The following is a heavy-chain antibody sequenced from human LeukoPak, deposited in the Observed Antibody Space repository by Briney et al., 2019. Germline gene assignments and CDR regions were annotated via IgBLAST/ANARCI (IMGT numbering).Heavy chain of an antibody. V-gene: IGHV4-38-2*02. D-gene: IGHD3-10*01. CDR1: GYSISSGYY. Sequence: PSETLSLTCTVSGYSISSGYYWGWIRQPPGKGLEWIGSIYHSGSTYYNPSLKSRVTISVDTSKNQFSLKLSSVTAADTAVYYCAREGEGSGSYYIYYFDYWGQGTLVTVSS. CDR2: IYHSGST. CDR3: AREGEGSGSYYIYYFDY. J-gene: IGHJ4*02.